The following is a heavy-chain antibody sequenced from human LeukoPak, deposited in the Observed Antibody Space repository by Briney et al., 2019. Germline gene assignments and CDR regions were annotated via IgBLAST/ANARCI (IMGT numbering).Heavy chain of an antibody. CDR3: ARDGGITGTSRTFYYYYMDV. Sequence: GGSLRLSCAASGFTFSSYSMNWVRQAPGKGLEWVSSISSSSSYIYYADSVKGRFTISRDNAKNSLYLQMNSLRAEDTAVYYCARDGGITGTSRTFYYYYMDVWGKGTTVTVSS. CDR2: ISSSSSYI. D-gene: IGHD1-20*01. V-gene: IGHV3-21*01. J-gene: IGHJ6*03. CDR1: GFTFSSYS.